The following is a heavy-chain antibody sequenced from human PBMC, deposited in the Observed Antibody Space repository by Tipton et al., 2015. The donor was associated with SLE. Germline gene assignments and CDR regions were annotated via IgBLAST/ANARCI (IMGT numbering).Heavy chain of an antibody. V-gene: IGHV3-30*02. CDR1: GFTFSSYW. D-gene: IGHD6-13*01. CDR2: IRYDGSNK. Sequence: SLRLSCAASGFTFSSYWMHWVRQAPGKGLVWVAFIRYDGSNKYYADSVKGRFTISRDNSKNTLYLQMNSLRAEDTAVYYCAKEYSSSWYSYYYYYGMDVWGQGTTVTVSS. J-gene: IGHJ6*02. CDR3: AKEYSSSWYSYYYYYGMDV.